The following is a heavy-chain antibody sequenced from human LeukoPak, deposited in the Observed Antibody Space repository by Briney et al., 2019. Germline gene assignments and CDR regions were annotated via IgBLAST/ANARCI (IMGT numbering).Heavy chain of an antibody. D-gene: IGHD1-1*01. CDR3: AREDTGTTGITGAFDI. J-gene: IGHJ3*02. V-gene: IGHV3-33*01. CDR1: GFTFSSYG. CDR2: IWYDGSNQ. Sequence: PGGSLRLSCAASGFTFSSYGMHCVRQAPGKGLEWVAVIWYDGSNQYYEDSVKGRFTISRDNSKSTLYLQMNSLRAEDTGVYYCAREDTGTTGITGAFDIWGQGTMVTVSS.